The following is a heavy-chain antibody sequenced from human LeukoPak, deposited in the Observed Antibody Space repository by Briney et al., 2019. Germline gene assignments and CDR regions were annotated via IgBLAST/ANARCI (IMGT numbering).Heavy chain of an antibody. CDR2: ISSSSSYT. D-gene: IGHD3-10*01. V-gene: IGHV3-11*05. CDR3: ARGARFGELFWFDP. J-gene: IGHJ5*02. CDR1: GFTFSDYY. Sequence: GGSLRLSCAASGFTFSDYYMSWIRQAPGKGLEWVSYISSSSSYTNYADSVKGRFTISRDNAKNSLYLQMNSLRAEDTAVYYCARGARFGELFWFDPWGQGSLVTVSS.